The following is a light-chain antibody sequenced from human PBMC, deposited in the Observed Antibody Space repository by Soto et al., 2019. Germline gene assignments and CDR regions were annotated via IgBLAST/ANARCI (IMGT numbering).Light chain of an antibody. V-gene: IGKV3-11*01. CDR2: DAS. CDR3: HHRSNWPPLT. Sequence: EIVLTQSPATLSLSPGEGATLSCRASQSVSSYLAWYQQKPGQAPRLLIYDASNRATGIPARFSASGSGTDFTLTISSIEPEDFAVYYCHHRSNWPPLTFGGGTKVEIK. J-gene: IGKJ4*01. CDR1: QSVSSY.